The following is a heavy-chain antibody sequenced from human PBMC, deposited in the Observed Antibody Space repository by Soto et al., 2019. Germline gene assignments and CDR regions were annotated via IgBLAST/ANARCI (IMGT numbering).Heavy chain of an antibody. CDR2: IYYSGST. J-gene: IGHJ6*02. CDR1: VGSISSSSYY. D-gene: IGHD6-13*01. Sequence: SYTLSLTCTFSVGSISSSSYYWGWMRQPPGKGLEWIGSIYYSGSTYYNPSLKSRVTISVDTSKNQFSLKLSSVTAADTAVYYCARRPIAAAAYYYYYGMDVWGHGTTVTVS. CDR3: ARRPIAAAAYYYYYGMDV. V-gene: IGHV4-39*01.